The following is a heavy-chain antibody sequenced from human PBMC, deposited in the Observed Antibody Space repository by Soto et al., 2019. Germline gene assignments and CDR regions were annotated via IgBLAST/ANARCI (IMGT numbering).Heavy chain of an antibody. Sequence: SETLSLTCAVYGGSFSGYYWSWIRQPPRKGLEWIGEINHSGSTNYNPSLKSRVTISVDTSKNQLSLKLSSVTAADTAVYYCARGLAGRSSSWYDYWGQGTLVTVSS. CDR2: INHSGST. D-gene: IGHD6-13*01. V-gene: IGHV4-34*01. J-gene: IGHJ4*02. CDR3: ARGLAGRSSSWYDY. CDR1: GGSFSGYY.